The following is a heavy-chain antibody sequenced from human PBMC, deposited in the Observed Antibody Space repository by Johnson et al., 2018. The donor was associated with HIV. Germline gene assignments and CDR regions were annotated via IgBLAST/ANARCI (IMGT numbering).Heavy chain of an antibody. J-gene: IGHJ3*02. CDR1: GFTFSSYG. D-gene: IGHD1-26*01. V-gene: IGHV3-30*03. CDR3: ASGLGIVGATRSAFDI. Sequence: QMQLVESGGGVVQPGGSLRLSCATSGFTFSSYGMHWVRQAPGKGLEWVALISYDGSNKYYADSVKGRFTISRDNSKNTLYLQMNSLRAEDTAVYYCASGLGIVGATRSAFDIWGQGTMVTVSS. CDR2: ISYDGSNK.